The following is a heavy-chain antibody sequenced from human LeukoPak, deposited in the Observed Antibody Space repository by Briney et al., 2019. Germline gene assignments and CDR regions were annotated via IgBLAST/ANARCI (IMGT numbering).Heavy chain of an antibody. CDR2: ISGSGGST. V-gene: IGHV3-23*01. D-gene: IGHD2-2*01. CDR1: GFTFSSYG. J-gene: IGHJ6*03. Sequence: PGGSLRLSCAASGFTFSSYGMSWVRQAPGKGLEWVSAISGSGGSTYYADSVKGRFTISRDNSKNTLYLQMNSLRAEDTAVYYCAKARRYCSSTSCYFGYMDVWGKGTTVTISS. CDR3: AKARRYCSSTSCYFGYMDV.